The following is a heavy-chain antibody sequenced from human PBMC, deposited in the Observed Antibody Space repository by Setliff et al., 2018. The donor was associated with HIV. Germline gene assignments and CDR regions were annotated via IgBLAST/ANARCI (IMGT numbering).Heavy chain of an antibody. CDR1: GYTFTGYY. J-gene: IGHJ6*03. D-gene: IGHD6-13*01. CDR3: ARDRGGAAAIQNYYMDV. CDR2: INPNSGGT. Sequence: ASVKVSCKASGYTFTGYYMHWVRQAPGQGLEWMGWINPNSGGTNYAQKFQGRVTMTRDTSLSTAYMELSRLRSDDTAVYYCARDRGGAAAIQNYYMDVWGKGTTVTVSS. V-gene: IGHV1-2*02.